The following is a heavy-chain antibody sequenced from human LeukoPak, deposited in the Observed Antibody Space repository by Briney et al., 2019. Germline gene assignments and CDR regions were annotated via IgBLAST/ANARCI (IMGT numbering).Heavy chain of an antibody. Sequence: GRSLRLSCAASGFTFDDYAMHWVRQAPGKGLEWGSGISWNSGSIGYADSVKGRFTISRDNAKNSLYLQMNSLRAEDTALYYCAKAAGIDYDILTGHYYFDYWGQGTLVTVSS. CDR2: ISWNSGSI. D-gene: IGHD3-9*01. V-gene: IGHV3-9*01. J-gene: IGHJ4*02. CDR3: AKAAGIDYDILTGHYYFDY. CDR1: GFTFDDYA.